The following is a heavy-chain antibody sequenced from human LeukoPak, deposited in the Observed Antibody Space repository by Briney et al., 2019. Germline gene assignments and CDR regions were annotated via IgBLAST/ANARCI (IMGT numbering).Heavy chain of an antibody. Sequence: PGGSLRLSCAASGFTVSNSYMSWVRQAPGKGLEWVSVIYSGGSTYYADSVKGRFTISRDNSKNTLYLQMNSLRAGDTAVYYCAKGDSSSPKYYFDYWGQGTLVTVSS. D-gene: IGHD6-13*01. CDR2: IYSGGST. CDR1: GFTVSNSY. J-gene: IGHJ4*02. CDR3: AKGDSSSPKYYFDY. V-gene: IGHV3-53*05.